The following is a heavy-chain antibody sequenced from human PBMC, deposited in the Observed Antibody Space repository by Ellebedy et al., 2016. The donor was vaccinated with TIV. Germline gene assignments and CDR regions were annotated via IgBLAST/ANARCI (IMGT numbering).Heavy chain of an antibody. CDR3: ARVNSGWYDAFDI. V-gene: IGHV1-69*13. J-gene: IGHJ3*02. CDR2: IIPIFGTA. D-gene: IGHD6-19*01. CDR1: GYTFTSYG. Sequence: AASVKVSCKASGYTFTSYGISWVRQAPGQGLEWMGGIIPIFGTANYAQKFQGRVTITADESTSTAYMELSSLRSEDTAVYYCARVNSGWYDAFDIWGQGTMVTVSS.